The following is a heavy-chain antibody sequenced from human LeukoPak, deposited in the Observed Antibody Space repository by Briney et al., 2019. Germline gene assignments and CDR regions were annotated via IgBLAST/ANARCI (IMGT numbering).Heavy chain of an antibody. CDR3: ARSVPDYTRFDF. D-gene: IGHD4-11*01. CDR1: GFTLSSYA. J-gene: IGHJ4*02. V-gene: IGHV3-23*01. Sequence: GGSLRLSCAASGFTLSSYAMSWVRQAPGKGLEWVSAISGSGGSTYYADSVKGRFTISRDNSKNTAYLQMNSLRVEDTALYYCARSVPDYTRFDFWGQGALVTVSA. CDR2: ISGSGGST.